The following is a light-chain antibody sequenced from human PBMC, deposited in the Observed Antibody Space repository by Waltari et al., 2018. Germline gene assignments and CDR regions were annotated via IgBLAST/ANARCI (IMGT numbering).Light chain of an antibody. CDR3: QQYYSNEVT. CDR1: QRVLFSSDNKNY. J-gene: IGKJ4*01. Sequence: DIVMTQSPDSLAVSLGESATVNCKSSQRVLFSSDNKNYLAWYQQKPGQPPNVLIYWASTRESGVPDRFSGSGSGTDFTLTISSLQAEDVAVYYCQQYYSNEVTFGGGTKVEIK. CDR2: WAS. V-gene: IGKV4-1*01.